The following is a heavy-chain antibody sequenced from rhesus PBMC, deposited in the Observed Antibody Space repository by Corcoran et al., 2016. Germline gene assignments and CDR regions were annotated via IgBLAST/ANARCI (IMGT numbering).Heavy chain of an antibody. CDR2: ISGSGGGA. J-gene: IGHJ5-2*02. CDR1: GGSVSSNS. CDR3: ATLVGVPWSLDV. D-gene: IGHD2-39*01. V-gene: IGHV4-173*01. Sequence: QVQLQESGPGLVKPSETLSLTCAVSGGSVSSNSWSWIRQSPGKGLEWIGRISGSGGGADYNPSLKSRVTLSTETSKNQFSLMLTSVTAADTALYFCATLVGVPWSLDVWGRGVLVTVSS.